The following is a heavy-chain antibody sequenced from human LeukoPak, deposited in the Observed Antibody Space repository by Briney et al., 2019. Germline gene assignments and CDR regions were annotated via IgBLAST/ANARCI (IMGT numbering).Heavy chain of an antibody. CDR2: INPNSGGT. D-gene: IGHD5-12*01. CDR1: GYTFTGYY. Sequence: ASVKVSCKASGYTFTGYYMHWVRQAPGQGLEWMGWINPNSGGTNYAQKFQGRVTITADESTSTAYMELSSLRSEDTAVYYCARDEGIVATITDAFDIWGQGTMVTVSS. J-gene: IGHJ3*02. V-gene: IGHV1-2*02. CDR3: ARDEGIVATITDAFDI.